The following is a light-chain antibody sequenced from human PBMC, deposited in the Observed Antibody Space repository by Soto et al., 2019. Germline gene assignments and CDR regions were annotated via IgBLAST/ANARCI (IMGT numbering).Light chain of an antibody. J-gene: IGLJ3*02. CDR2: EVT. Sequence: QSALTQPPSASGSPGQSVTISCTGTSSDVGNYNYVSWYQQHPGKAPKLMIYEVTRRPSGVPDRFSGSKSGNTASLTVSGLQAEDEADYYCDSYAGSNNVRVFGGGTKLTVL. CDR3: DSYAGSNNVRV. CDR1: SSDVGNYNY. V-gene: IGLV2-8*01.